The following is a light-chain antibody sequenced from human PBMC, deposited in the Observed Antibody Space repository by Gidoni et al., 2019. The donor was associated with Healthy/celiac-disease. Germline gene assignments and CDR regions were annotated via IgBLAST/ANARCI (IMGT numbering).Light chain of an antibody. J-gene: IGLJ3*02. CDR1: SSNIGSNT. CDR3: AAWDDSLNGPV. Sequence: QSVLTQPPSASGTPGQRVTITCSGSSSNIGSNTLNWYTQVPGTAPKLLIFTNNPRPSVVPDRFSGSKSGTSASLAISELQSEDEADYSCAAWDDSLNGPVFGGGTKLPVL. V-gene: IGLV1-44*01. CDR2: TNN.